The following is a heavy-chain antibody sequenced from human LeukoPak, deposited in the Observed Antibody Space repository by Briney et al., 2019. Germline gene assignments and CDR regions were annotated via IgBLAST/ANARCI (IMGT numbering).Heavy chain of an antibody. CDR3: ARQLPTAAADTRGYFDY. J-gene: IGHJ4*02. CDR1: GGSFSGYY. V-gene: IGHV4-34*12. D-gene: IGHD6-25*01. Sequence: SETLSLTCAVYGGSFSGYYWGWIRQAPGKGLEWIGSLFYGENTHYNPFLKSRATLSVDASNNQFSLKLTSVTAADAAVYFCARQLPTAAADTRGYFDYWGQGTVVTVSS. CDR2: LFYGENT.